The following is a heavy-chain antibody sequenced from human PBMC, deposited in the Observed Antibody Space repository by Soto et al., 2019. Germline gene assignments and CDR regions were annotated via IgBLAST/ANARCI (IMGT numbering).Heavy chain of an antibody. J-gene: IGHJ5*02. CDR2: IYPGDSDT. Sequence: GESLKISCRGSGYSFTSNWIAWVRQMPGKGLECMGIIYPGDSDTRYSPSFQGQVTISADKSISTAYLQWSSLKASDTAMYYCARLGFAVPANWFDPWGQGTLVTVSS. CDR1: GYSFTSNW. V-gene: IGHV5-51*01. CDR3: ARLGFAVPANWFDP. D-gene: IGHD2-2*01.